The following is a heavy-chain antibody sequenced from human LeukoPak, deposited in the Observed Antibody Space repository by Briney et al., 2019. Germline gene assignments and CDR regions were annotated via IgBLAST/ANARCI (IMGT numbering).Heavy chain of an antibody. Sequence: GGSLRLSCAASGFTFSSYAMSWVRQAPGKGLEWVSAISGSGGSTYYADSVKGRFTISRDNSKNTLYLEMRSLRAEDTAVYYCARGEYGSGSYHIDYWGQGTLVTVSS. D-gene: IGHD3-10*01. CDR3: ARGEYGSGSYHIDY. CDR2: ISGSGGST. J-gene: IGHJ4*02. V-gene: IGHV3-23*01. CDR1: GFTFSSYA.